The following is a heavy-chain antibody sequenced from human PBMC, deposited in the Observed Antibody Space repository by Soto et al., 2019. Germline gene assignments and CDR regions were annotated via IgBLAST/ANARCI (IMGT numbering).Heavy chain of an antibody. V-gene: IGHV3-30*18. CDR1: GFTFSSYG. Sequence: GGSLRLSCAASGFTFSSYGMHWVRQAPGKGLEWVAVISYDGSNKYYADSVKGRFTISRDNSKNTLYLQMNSLRAEDTAVYYCAKEFKTYYDILTPPGGLDWGQGT. CDR3: AKEFKTYYDILTPPGGLD. D-gene: IGHD3-9*01. J-gene: IGHJ4*02. CDR2: ISYDGSNK.